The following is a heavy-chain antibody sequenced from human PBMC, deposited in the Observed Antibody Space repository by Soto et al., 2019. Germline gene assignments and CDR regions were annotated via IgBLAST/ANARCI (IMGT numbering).Heavy chain of an antibody. V-gene: IGHV4-31*03. J-gene: IGHJ6*02. Sequence: SETLSLTCTVSGGSISSGGYYWSWIRQHPGKGLEWIGYIYYSGSTYYNPSLKSRVTISVDTSKNQFSLKLSSVTAADTAVYYCARGGITMVRGVIIYYYGMDVWGQGTTVTVSS. CDR3: ARGGITMVRGVIIYYYGMDV. CDR1: GGSISSGGYY. CDR2: IYYSGST. D-gene: IGHD3-10*01.